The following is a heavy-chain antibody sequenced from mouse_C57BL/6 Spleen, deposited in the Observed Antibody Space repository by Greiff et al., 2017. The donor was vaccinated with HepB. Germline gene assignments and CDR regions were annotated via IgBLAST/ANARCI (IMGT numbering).Heavy chain of an antibody. CDR2: IDPEDGDT. V-gene: IGHV14-1*01. CDR3: TILNWDAMDY. Sequence: DVQLQESGAELVRPGASVKLSCTASGFNIKDFYMHWVKQRPEQGLEWIGRIDPEDGDTEYDPKFPGKATMTADTSSNTAYLQLSSLTSDDTAVYYCTILNWDAMDYWGQGTSVTVSS. D-gene: IGHD4-1*01. J-gene: IGHJ4*01. CDR1: GFNIKDFY.